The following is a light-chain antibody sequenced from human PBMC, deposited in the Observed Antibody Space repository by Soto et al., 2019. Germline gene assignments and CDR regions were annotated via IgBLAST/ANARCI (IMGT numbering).Light chain of an antibody. V-gene: IGKV3-15*01. CDR2: GAS. J-gene: IGKJ2*01. CDR3: QQYDNWPPYT. Sequence: VLTQSPATLSLSPGERATLSCRASQSVSKYLAWYQQRPGQAPRLLIYGASTRATGFPARFSGSGSGTEFILTISSLQSEDFAVYYCQQYDNWPPYTFGQGTKVEIK. CDR1: QSVSKY.